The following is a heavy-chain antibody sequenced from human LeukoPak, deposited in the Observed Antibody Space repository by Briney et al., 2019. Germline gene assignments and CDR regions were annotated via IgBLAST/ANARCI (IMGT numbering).Heavy chain of an antibody. J-gene: IGHJ6*03. V-gene: IGHV4-34*01. CDR2: INHSGST. D-gene: IGHD6-19*01. CDR1: GGSFSGYY. CDR3: ARTLYSSGWDYYYYYYMDV. Sequence: PSETLSLTCAVYGGSFSGYYWSWIRQPPGKGLEWIGEINHSGSTNYNPSLKSRVTISVDTSKNQFSLKLSSVTAADTAVYYCARTLYSSGWDYYYYYYMDVWGKGTTVTVSS.